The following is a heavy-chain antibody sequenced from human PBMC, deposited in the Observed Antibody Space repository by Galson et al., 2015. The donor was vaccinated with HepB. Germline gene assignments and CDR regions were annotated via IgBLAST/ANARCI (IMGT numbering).Heavy chain of an antibody. D-gene: IGHD3-10*01. Sequence: SLRLSCAASGFTFSSYAMHWVRQAPGKGLEYVSAISSNGGSTYYADSVKGRFTISRDNSKNTLYLQMSSLRAEDTAVYYCVKRPRVGWFGGEANQDYWGQGTLVTVSS. J-gene: IGHJ4*02. V-gene: IGHV3-64D*06. CDR2: ISSNGGST. CDR1: GFTFSSYA. CDR3: VKRPRVGWFGGEANQDY.